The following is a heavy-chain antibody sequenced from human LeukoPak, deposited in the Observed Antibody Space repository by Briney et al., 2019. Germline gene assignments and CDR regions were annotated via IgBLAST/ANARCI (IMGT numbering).Heavy chain of an antibody. J-gene: IGHJ6*03. D-gene: IGHD1-1*01. CDR3: ARPGDSYYYMDV. CDR2: IYYSGTT. Sequence: PSETLSLTCTVSGGSISSSSYYWGWIRQPPGKGLEWIGTIYYSGTTYYNPSLKSRVTISADTSKNHFSLKLSSVTAADTAVYYCARPGDSYYYMDVWGKGTTVTVSS. V-gene: IGHV4-39*02. CDR1: GGSISSSSYY.